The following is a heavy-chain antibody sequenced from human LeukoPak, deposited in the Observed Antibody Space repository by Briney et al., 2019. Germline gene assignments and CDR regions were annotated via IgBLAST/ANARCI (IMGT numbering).Heavy chain of an antibody. CDR2: ISYDGSNK. J-gene: IGHJ6*02. D-gene: IGHD1-26*01. V-gene: IGHV3-30-3*01. Sequence: GGSLRLSCAASGFTFSSYAMHWVRQAPGKGLEWVAVISYDGSNKYYADSVKGRFTISRDNSKNTLYLQMNSLRAEDTAVYYCARDSIVGPQVGMDVWGQGTTVTVSS. CDR3: ARDSIVGPQVGMDV. CDR1: GFTFSSYA.